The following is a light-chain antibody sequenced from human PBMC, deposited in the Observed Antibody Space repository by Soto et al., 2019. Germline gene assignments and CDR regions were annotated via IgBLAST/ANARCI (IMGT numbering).Light chain of an antibody. J-gene: IGKJ1*01. Sequence: DIQMTQSPSTLSASVGDRVTITCRASQTISNYLTWYQQRPGKAPKLLIYRSSILQNGVPSRFSGSGSGTEFSLPSSSLQPDDFACYCGQLYYIYVTFGQGTRVEI. CDR3: QLYYIYVT. V-gene: IGKV1-5*03. CDR2: RSS. CDR1: QTISNY.